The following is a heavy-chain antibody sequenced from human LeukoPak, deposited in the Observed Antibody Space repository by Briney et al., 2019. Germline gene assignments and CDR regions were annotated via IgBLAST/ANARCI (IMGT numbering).Heavy chain of an antibody. CDR2: ISSDGSST. J-gene: IGHJ3*02. D-gene: IGHD7-27*01. CDR1: GFTFSSYW. V-gene: IGHV3-74*01. Sequence: GGSLRLSCAASGFTFSSYWMHWVRQAPGKGLVWVSRISSDGSSTTYADSVKGRFTISRDNAKNTLYLQMNSLRAEDTAVYYCARVLLGTWGAFDIWGQGTMATVSS. CDR3: ARVLLGTWGAFDI.